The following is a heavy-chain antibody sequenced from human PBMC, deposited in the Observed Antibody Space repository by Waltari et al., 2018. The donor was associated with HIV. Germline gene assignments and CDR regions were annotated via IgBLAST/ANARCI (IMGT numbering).Heavy chain of an antibody. J-gene: IGHJ4*02. CDR2: INHSGST. V-gene: IGHV4-34*01. Sequence: QVQLQQWGAGLLKPSETLSLTCAVYGGSFSGYYWSWIRQPPGKGLEWIGEINHSGSTNYNPSLKSRVTISVDTSKNQFSLKLSSVTAADTAVYYCARGGVVIIYYFDYWGQGTLVTVSS. D-gene: IGHD3-3*01. CDR1: GGSFSGYY. CDR3: ARGGVVIIYYFDY.